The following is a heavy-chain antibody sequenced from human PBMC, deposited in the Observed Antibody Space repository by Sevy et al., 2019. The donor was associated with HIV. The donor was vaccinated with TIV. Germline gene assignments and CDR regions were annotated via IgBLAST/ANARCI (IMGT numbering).Heavy chain of an antibody. CDR3: ARDSDIAVAGSS. CDR2: ISAYNGNT. J-gene: IGHJ4*02. CDR1: GYTFTSYG. V-gene: IGHV1-18*01. Sequence: ASVKVSCKASGYTFTSYGISWVRQAPGQGLEWMGWISAYNGNTNYAQKLQGRVTMTTDTSTGTAYMGLRSLGSDDTAVYYCARDSDIAVAGSSWGQGTLVTVSS. D-gene: IGHD6-19*01.